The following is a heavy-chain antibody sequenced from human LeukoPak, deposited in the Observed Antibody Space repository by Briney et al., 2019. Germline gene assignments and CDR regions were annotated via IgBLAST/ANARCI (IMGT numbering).Heavy chain of an antibody. Sequence: GGSLRLPCAASGFTFSSYAMSWVRQAPGKGLEWVSAISGSGGSTYYADSVKGRFTISRDNSKNTLYLQMNSLRAEDTAVYYCAKDEGYYGSGSYPDYWGQGTLVTVSS. D-gene: IGHD3-10*01. CDR3: AKDEGYYGSGSYPDY. V-gene: IGHV3-23*01. J-gene: IGHJ4*02. CDR2: ISGSGGST. CDR1: GFTFSSYA.